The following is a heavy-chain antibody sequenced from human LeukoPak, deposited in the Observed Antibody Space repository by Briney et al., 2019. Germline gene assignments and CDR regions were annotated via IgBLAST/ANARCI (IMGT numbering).Heavy chain of an antibody. Sequence: GGSMRLSCAASGFTFSSYEMNWVRQAPGKGLEWASYISSSGSTIYYADSVKGRFTISRDNAKNSLYLQMNSLRAEDTAVYYCARDTPETIVGATYWGQGTPVTVSS. J-gene: IGHJ4*02. CDR3: ARDTPETIVGATY. V-gene: IGHV3-48*03. CDR1: GFTFSSYE. CDR2: ISSSGSTI. D-gene: IGHD1-26*01.